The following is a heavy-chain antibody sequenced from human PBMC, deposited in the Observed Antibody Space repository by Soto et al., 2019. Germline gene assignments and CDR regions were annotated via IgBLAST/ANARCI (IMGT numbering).Heavy chain of an antibody. Sequence: HGESLKISFKGSGYRLTSYLISWVRQMSGKGLEWMGIIYPGDSNTIYSTSLQGQVTISAEKSSSTAYLQWISLKGSDTAMYYCARGVGGNLVYFDSCGQGALVTFSP. V-gene: IGHV5-51*01. CDR3: ARGVGGNLVYFDS. D-gene: IGHD2-15*01. J-gene: IGHJ4*02. CDR1: GYRLTSYL. CDR2: IYPGDSNT.